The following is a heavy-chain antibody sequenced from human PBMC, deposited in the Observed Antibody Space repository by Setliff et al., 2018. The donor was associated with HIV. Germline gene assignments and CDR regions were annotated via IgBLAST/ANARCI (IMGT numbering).Heavy chain of an antibody. J-gene: IGHJ4*02. Sequence: GESLKISCKASGDTFSNYVLSWVRQAPGQGLEWMGWINTNTGNPTYAQGFTGRFVFSLDTSVSTAYVQISSLKAEDTAVYYCARDGAVAGRLLGYWGQGTLVTVSS. D-gene: IGHD6-19*01. CDR3: ARDGAVAGRLLGY. CDR2: INTNTGNP. V-gene: IGHV7-4-1*02. CDR1: GDTFSNYV.